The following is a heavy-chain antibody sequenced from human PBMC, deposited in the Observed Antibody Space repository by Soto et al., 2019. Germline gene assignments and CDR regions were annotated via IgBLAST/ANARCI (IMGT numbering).Heavy chain of an antibody. D-gene: IGHD6-19*01. V-gene: IGHV3-21*01. CDR1: GFTFSSYS. J-gene: IGHJ3*02. CDR3: ARASAVAGRLSI. CDR2: ISSSSSYI. Sequence: GGSLRLSCAASGFTFSSYSMNWVRQAPGKGLEWVSSISSSSSYIYYADSVKGRFTISRDNAKNSLYLQMSSLRAEDTAVYYCARASAVAGRLSIWGQGTMVTVSS.